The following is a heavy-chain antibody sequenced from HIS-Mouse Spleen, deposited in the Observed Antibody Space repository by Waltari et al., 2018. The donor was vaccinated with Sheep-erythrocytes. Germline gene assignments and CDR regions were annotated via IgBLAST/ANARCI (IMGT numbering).Heavy chain of an antibody. J-gene: IGHJ4*02. CDR2: IDYSGGT. CDR1: GGSISSSSYY. D-gene: IGHD3-3*01. Sequence: QLQLQESGPGLVKPSETLSLTCTVSGGSISSSSYYWGWIRQPPGKGLEWSGSIDYSGGTYYIPSLKRRVTISVDTSKNQFSLKLSSVTAADTAVYYCARDEGTYYDFWSGYPPSYYFDYWGQGTLVTVSS. V-gene: IGHV4-39*07. CDR3: ARDEGTYYDFWSGYPPSYYFDY.